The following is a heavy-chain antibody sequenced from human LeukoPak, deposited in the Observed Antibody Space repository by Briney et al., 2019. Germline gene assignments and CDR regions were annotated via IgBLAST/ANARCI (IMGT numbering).Heavy chain of an antibody. CDR2: ISYDGSNK. Sequence: GRSLRLSCAASGFTFSSYGMHWVRQAPGKGLEWVAVISYDGSNKYYADSVKGRFTISRDNSKNTLYLQMNSLRAEDTAVYYCAKDGGAVRFLEWSPGWMDVWGKGTTVTVSS. V-gene: IGHV3-30*18. J-gene: IGHJ6*04. D-gene: IGHD3-3*01. CDR1: GFTFSSYG. CDR3: AKDGGAVRFLEWSPGWMDV.